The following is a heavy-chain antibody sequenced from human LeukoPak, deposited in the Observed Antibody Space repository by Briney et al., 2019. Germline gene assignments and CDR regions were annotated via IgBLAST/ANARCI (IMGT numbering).Heavy chain of an antibody. Sequence: ASVKVSCKASGYTFTSYYMHWVRQAPGQGLEWMGIINPSGGSTSYAQKFQGRVTMTRDTSTSTVYTELSSLRSEDTAVYYCASTGGGWFDGINWFDPWGQGTLVTVSS. V-gene: IGHV1-46*01. J-gene: IGHJ5*02. CDR3: ASTGGGWFDGINWFDP. CDR2: INPSGGST. CDR1: GYTFTSYY. D-gene: IGHD3-10*01.